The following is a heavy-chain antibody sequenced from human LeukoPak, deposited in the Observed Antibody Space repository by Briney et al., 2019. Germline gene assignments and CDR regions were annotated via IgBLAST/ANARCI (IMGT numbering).Heavy chain of an antibody. CDR2: IWYDGSNK. CDR3: AIDTRFDYVDY. Sequence: PGGSLRLSCAASGFTFSSYGMHWVRQAPGKGLEWVAVIWYDGSNKYYADSVKGRFTISRDNSKNTLYLQMNSLRAEDTAVYYWAIDTRFDYVDYCGQGTLVTVSS. CDR1: GFTFSSYG. D-gene: IGHD3-16*01. V-gene: IGHV3-33*01. J-gene: IGHJ4*02.